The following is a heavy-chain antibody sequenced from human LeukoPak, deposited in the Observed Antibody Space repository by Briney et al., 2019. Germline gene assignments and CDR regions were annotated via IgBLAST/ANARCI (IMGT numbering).Heavy chain of an antibody. V-gene: IGHV3-30*18. CDR2: ISYDGSNK. Sequence: GGSLRLSWAAPGFTFSSYGMHGAGQAPGKGLEGVAVISYDGSNKYYADSVKGRFTISRDNSKNTLYLQMNSLRAEDTAVYYCAKDSTAVAGTREDYWGQGTLVTVSS. CDR3: AKDSTAVAGTREDY. D-gene: IGHD6-19*01. J-gene: IGHJ4*02. CDR1: GFTFSSYG.